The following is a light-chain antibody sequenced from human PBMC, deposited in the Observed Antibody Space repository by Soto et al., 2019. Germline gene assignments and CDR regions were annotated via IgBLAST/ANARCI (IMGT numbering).Light chain of an antibody. CDR3: SSYAGSNNLV. V-gene: IGLV2-8*01. Sequence: QSVLTQPPSASGSPGQSVTISCTGTSSDVGGYNYVSWYLQHPGKAAKLMIYEVSKRPSGVPDRFSGSKSGNTASLTVSGLQAEDEADYYCSSYAGSNNLVFGGGTKLTVL. CDR1: SSDVGGYNY. J-gene: IGLJ2*01. CDR2: EVS.